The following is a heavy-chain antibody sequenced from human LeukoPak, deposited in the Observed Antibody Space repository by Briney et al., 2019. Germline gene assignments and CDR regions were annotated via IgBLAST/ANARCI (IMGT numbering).Heavy chain of an antibody. D-gene: IGHD4-17*01. V-gene: IGHV3-66*01. CDR2: IRDSGET. Sequence: PGGSLRLSCAGAGFSISNYYMSWVRQAPGKGLEWVSLIRDSGETFYEDSVKGRFTISRDNSKTTMYLKMNRLRVEDTAVYFCARDRAVTQDWVEFDPWGQGTLVTVSS. J-gene: IGHJ5*02. CDR1: GFSISNYY. CDR3: ARDRAVTQDWVEFDP.